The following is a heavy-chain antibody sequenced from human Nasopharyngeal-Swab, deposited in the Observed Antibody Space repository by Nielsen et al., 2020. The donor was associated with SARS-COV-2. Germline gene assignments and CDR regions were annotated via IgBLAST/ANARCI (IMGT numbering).Heavy chain of an antibody. J-gene: IGHJ4*02. CDR2: IYPGDSDT. CDR1: GYSFTSYW. D-gene: IGHD5-24*01. Sequence: GESKISCKGSGYSFTSYWIGWVRQMPGKGLEWMGIIYPGDSDTRYSPSFQGQVTISADKSISTAYLQWSSLKASDTAMYYCARQEEMATIWDYWGQGTLVTVSS. CDR3: ARQEEMATIWDY. V-gene: IGHV5-51*01.